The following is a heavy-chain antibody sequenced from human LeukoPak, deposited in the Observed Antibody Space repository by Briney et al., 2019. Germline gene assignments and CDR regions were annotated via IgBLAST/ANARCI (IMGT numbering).Heavy chain of an antibody. CDR2: IIPIFGTA. V-gene: IGHV1-69*13. CDR1: GGTFSSYA. J-gene: IGHJ4*02. CDR3: ARGAGYSSSWYVYYFDY. D-gene: IGHD6-13*01. Sequence: SVTVSCKASGGTFSSYAISWVRQAPGQGLEWMGGIIPIFGTANYAQKFQGRVTITADESTSTAYMELSSLRSEDTAVYYCARGAGYSSSWYVYYFDYWGQGTLVTVSS.